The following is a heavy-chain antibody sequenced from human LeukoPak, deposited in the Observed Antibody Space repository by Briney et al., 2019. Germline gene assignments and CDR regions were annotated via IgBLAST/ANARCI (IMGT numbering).Heavy chain of an antibody. CDR3: ARERYSYGYLDWFDP. CDR2: INHSGST. D-gene: IGHD5-18*01. V-gene: IGHV4-34*01. Sequence: GSLRLSCAASGFTFSSYSMNWIRQPPGKGLEWIGEINHSGSTNYNPSLKSRVTISVDTSKNQFSLKLSSVTAADTAVYYCARERYSYGYLDWFDPWGQGTLVTVSS. J-gene: IGHJ5*02. CDR1: GFTFSSYS.